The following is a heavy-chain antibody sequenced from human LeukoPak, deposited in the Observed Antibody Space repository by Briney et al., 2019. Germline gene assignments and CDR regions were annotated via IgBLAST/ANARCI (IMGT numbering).Heavy chain of an antibody. V-gene: IGHV3-7*03. CDR2: IKQDGSEK. Sequence: GGSLRLTCAASGFTFRSYWMRWVRQAPGKGLEWVANIKQDGSEKNYVDSVKGRFTISRDNAKNSLYLQMNSLRAEDTAVYYCASGLELDYWGQGTLVTVSS. CDR3: ASGLELDY. CDR1: GFTFRSYW. J-gene: IGHJ4*02.